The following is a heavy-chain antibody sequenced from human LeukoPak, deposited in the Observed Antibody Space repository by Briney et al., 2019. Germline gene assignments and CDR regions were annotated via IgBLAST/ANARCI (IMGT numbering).Heavy chain of an antibody. V-gene: IGHV4-59*01. D-gene: IGHD4-23*01. J-gene: IGHJ4*02. CDR1: GGSISSYF. Sequence: SETLSLTCTVSGGSISSYFWSWIRQPPGKKLEWIGYIYHSGSTNYNPSLKSRVTISVDTSKNQFSLRLSSVTAADTAVYYCASSTTVVTHVDYWGQGTLVTVSS. CDR2: IYHSGST. CDR3: ASSTTVVTHVDY.